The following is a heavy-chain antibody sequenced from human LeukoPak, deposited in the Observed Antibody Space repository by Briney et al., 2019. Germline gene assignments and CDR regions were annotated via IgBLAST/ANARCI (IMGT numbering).Heavy chain of an antibody. V-gene: IGHV3-7*01. J-gene: IGHJ5*02. CDR1: GFSFSTDW. Sequence: GGSLRLSCAASGFSFSTDWMSWVRQPPGKGLEWVANIKQDGSEKYYVDSVKGRFTISRDNAKNSLYLQMNSLRVEDTAVYYCVRSQYSSSSWGQGTLVTVSS. CDR3: VRSQYSSSS. CDR2: IKQDGSEK. D-gene: IGHD6-13*01.